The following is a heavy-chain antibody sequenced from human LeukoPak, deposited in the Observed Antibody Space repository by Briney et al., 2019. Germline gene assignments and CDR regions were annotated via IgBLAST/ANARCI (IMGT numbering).Heavy chain of an antibody. CDR3: ARVPRSYGYEFHY. V-gene: IGHV1-8*03. J-gene: IGHJ4*02. D-gene: IGHD5-18*01. CDR1: GYTFTSYD. CDR2: MNPNSGNT. Sequence: ASVKVSCKASGYTFTSYDINWVRQATGQGLEWMGWMNPNSGNTGYAQKFQGRVTITRNTSISTAYMELSSLRSEDTAVYYCARVPRSYGYEFHYWGQGTLVTVSS.